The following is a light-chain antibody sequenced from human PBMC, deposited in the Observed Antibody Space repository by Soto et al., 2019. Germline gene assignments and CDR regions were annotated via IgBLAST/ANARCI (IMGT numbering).Light chain of an antibody. CDR1: QSISISY. V-gene: IGKV3-20*01. CDR3: QQYGGSSWT. Sequence: EIVLTQSPGTLSLSPGERATLSCRASQSISISYLAWYQQQPGQAPMLLIYGTSTRATDIPDRFSGSGSGTDFTFPISALEPGDFAVYYCQQYGGSSWTFGQGTKVDIK. J-gene: IGKJ1*01. CDR2: GTS.